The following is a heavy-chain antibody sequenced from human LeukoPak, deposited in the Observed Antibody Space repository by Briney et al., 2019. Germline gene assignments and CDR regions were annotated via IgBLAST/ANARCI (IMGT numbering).Heavy chain of an antibody. J-gene: IGHJ5*02. CDR3: ARDRYDSSGYYPYNWFDP. D-gene: IGHD3-22*01. CDR1: GGSISSYY. CDR2: IYYSGST. V-gene: IGHV4-59*01. Sequence: PSETLSLTCTVSGGSISSYYWSWLPQPPGKGLEWIGYIYYSGSTNYNPSLKSRVTISVDTSKNQFSLKLSSVTAADTAVYYCARDRYDSSGYYPYNWFDPWGQGTLVTVSS.